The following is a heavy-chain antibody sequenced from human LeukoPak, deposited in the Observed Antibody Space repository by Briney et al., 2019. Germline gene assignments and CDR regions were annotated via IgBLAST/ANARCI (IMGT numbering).Heavy chain of an antibody. CDR1: GYTFTSYG. Sequence: ATVKLSCKASGYTFTSYGISWVRQAPGQGLEWMGWISAYNGNTNYAQKLQGRVNMTTDTSTSTAYMELRSLRSDGTAVYYCARSSLYYYDSSGYSDYWGQGTLVTVSS. V-gene: IGHV1-18*01. J-gene: IGHJ4*02. D-gene: IGHD3-22*01. CDR3: ARSSLYYYDSSGYSDY. CDR2: ISAYNGNT.